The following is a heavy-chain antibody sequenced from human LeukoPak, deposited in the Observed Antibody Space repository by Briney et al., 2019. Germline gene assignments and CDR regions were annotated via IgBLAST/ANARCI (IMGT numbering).Heavy chain of an antibody. J-gene: IGHJ6*02. V-gene: IGHV3-23*01. Sequence: PGGSLRLSCAASGFAFTTYAMSWARQAPGKGLEWVSSVSKSDGTTYYADSVKGRLTISRDNSKNTLHLQMNGLRAEDTAVYYCARGSYGMDVWGQGTTVTVSS. CDR3: ARGSYGMDV. CDR1: GFAFTTYA. CDR2: VSKSDGTT.